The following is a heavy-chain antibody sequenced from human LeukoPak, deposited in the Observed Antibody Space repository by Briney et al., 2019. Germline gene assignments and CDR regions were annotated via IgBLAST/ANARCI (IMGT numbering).Heavy chain of an antibody. V-gene: IGHV3-30*04. CDR3: AREGLHGSGSYYNVYFQH. CDR1: GFTFSSYA. Sequence: GRSLRLSCAASGFTFSSYAMHWVRQAPGKRLEWVAVISYDGSNKYYADSVKGRFTISRDNSKNTLYLQMNSLRAEDTAVYYCAREGLHGSGSYYNVYFQHWGQGTLVTVSS. J-gene: IGHJ1*01. CDR2: ISYDGSNK. D-gene: IGHD3-10*01.